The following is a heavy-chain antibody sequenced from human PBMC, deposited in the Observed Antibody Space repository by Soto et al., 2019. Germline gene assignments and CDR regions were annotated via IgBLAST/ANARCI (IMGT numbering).Heavy chain of an antibody. J-gene: IGHJ4*02. CDR2: ISWNSGTR. CDR1: GFTFDIYA. D-gene: IGHD5-18*01. V-gene: IGHV3-9*01. CDR3: AKELGGYSYGYELDH. Sequence: EVQLVDSGGGLVQPGRSLRLSCAASGFTFDIYAMHWVRQAPGKGLEWVSSISWNSGTRGYADSVKGRFTISRDNAKNSLSLKMDSLRTEDTAFYYCAKELGGYSYGYELDHWGQGNLVAVSS.